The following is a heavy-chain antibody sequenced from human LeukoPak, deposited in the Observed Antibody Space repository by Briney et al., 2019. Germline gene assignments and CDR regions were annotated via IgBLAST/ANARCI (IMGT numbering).Heavy chain of an antibody. CDR3: ARYFGYSDY. CDR2: IKQDGSEK. CDR1: GFTFSSYW. J-gene: IGHJ4*02. D-gene: IGHD3-9*01. V-gene: IGHV3-7*04. Sequence: GGPLRLSCAVSGFTFSSYWMSWVRQAPGKGLEWVASIKQDGSEKYYVDSVKGRFTISRDNAKNSLFLQMNSLRAEDTAVYYCARYFGYSDYWGQGTLVTVSS.